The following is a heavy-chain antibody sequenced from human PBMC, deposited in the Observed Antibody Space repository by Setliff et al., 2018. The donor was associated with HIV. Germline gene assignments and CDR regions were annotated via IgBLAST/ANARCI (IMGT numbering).Heavy chain of an antibody. J-gene: IGHJ5*02. CDR1: GGSFSSYA. V-gene: IGHV1-69*04. Sequence: SVKVSCKASGGSFSSYALHWVRQAPGQGLEWMGNILPIFNKVNYAQKVRGRVTITANKSTSTAYMELSSLTSDDAAVYFCARDNVDSDSRTYLHHWGQGTLVTVSS. CDR2: ILPIFNKV. CDR3: ARDNVDSDSRTYLHH. D-gene: IGHD3-22*01.